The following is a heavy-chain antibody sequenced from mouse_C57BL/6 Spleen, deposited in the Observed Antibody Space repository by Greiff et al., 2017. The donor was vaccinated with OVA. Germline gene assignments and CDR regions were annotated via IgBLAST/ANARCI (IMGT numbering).Heavy chain of an antibody. CDR1: GFTFSDYG. V-gene: IGHV5-17*01. Sequence: EVQRVESGGGLVKPGGSLKLSCAASGFTFSDYGMHWVRQAPEKGLEWVAYISSGSSTIYYADTVKGRFTISSDNAKNTLFLQMTSLRSEDTAMYYCARSHYYAMDYWGQGTSVTVSS. J-gene: IGHJ4*01. CDR3: ARSHYYAMDY. CDR2: ISSGSSTI.